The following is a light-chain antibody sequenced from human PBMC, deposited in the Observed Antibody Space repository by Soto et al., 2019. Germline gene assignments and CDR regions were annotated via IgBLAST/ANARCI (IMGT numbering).Light chain of an antibody. J-gene: IGKJ1*01. CDR3: QQYNNWPRT. CDR1: QSVSSN. V-gene: IGKV3-15*01. CDR2: GAS. Sequence: ESVLTQSPGTLSLSPGERATLSCRASQSVSSNYLAWYQQKPGQAPSLLIYGASTRATGIPARFSGSGSGTEFTLTISSLQSEDFAVYYCQQYNNWPRTFGQGTKVDIK.